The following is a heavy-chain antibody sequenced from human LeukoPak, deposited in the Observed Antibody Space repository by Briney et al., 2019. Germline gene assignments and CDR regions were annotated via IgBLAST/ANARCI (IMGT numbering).Heavy chain of an antibody. V-gene: IGHV3-66*01. Sequence: GGSLRLSCAASGFTVSSNYMSWVRQTPGKGLAWVSVLYSGGDTYYADSVKGRFTISRDNSKNMLFLQMDSLRAEDTAVYYCARVGRGDTYGYVDYWGQGTLVTVSS. CDR3: ARVGRGDTYGYVDY. J-gene: IGHJ4*02. CDR1: GFTVSSNY. CDR2: LYSGGDT. D-gene: IGHD5-18*01.